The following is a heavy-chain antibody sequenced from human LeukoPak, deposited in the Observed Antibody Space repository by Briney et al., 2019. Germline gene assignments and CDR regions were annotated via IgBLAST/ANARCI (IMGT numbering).Heavy chain of an antibody. CDR2: INPNSGAT. J-gene: IGHJ4*02. V-gene: IGHV1-2*02. CDR3: AGGRDGDHDF. D-gene: IGHD3-16*01. CDR1: GYTFTCYY. Sequence: ASVTVSCKASGYTFTCYYIHWVRQAPGQGLEWMGWINPNSGATNYAQKVQGRVTMTRDTSISTAYMLLSSLTSDDTAVYYCAGGRDGDHDFWGQGTLITVSS.